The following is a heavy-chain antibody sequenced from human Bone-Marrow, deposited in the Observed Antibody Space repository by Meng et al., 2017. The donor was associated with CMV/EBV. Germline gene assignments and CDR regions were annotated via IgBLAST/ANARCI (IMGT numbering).Heavy chain of an antibody. CDR2: ISSSDSTI. Sequence: GESLKISCAASGFTFSSYEMNWVRQAPGKGLEWVSYISSSDSTIYYADSVKGRFTISRDNAKNSLYLQMNSLRAEDTALYYCARGSPDYDFWSGWGERVSYYGMDVWGQGTTVTVSS. D-gene: IGHD3-3*01. J-gene: IGHJ6*02. V-gene: IGHV3-48*03. CDR3: ARGSPDYDFWSGWGERVSYYGMDV. CDR1: GFTFSSYE.